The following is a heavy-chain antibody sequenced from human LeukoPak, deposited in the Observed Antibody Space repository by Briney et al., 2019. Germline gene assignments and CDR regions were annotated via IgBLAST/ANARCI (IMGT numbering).Heavy chain of an antibody. D-gene: IGHD3-22*01. Sequence: GGSLRLSCAASGFTFSSYAMSWVRQAPGKGLEWVSAISGSGGSTSYADSVKGRFTISRDNAKNTLYLQMNSLGAEDTAVYYCARDSGGYYYVGFDYWGQGTLVTVSS. CDR1: GFTFSSYA. CDR3: ARDSGGYYYVGFDY. CDR2: ISGSGGST. V-gene: IGHV3-23*01. J-gene: IGHJ4*02.